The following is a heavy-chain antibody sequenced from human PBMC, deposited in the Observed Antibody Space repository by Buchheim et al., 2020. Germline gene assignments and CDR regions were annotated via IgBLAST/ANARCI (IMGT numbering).Heavy chain of an antibody. J-gene: IGHJ2*01. D-gene: IGHD6-19*01. V-gene: IGHV4-61*02. CDR1: GGSISSGSYY. CDR3: ARGVAVAGGFFDL. CDR2: IYTSGST. Sequence: QVQLQESGPGLVKPSQTLSLTCTVSGGSISSGSYYWSWIRQPAGKGLEWIGRIYTSGSTKYNPSLKSRGTISVDTSKNQFSLRLSSVTAADTAVYYCARGVAVAGGFFDLWGRGTL.